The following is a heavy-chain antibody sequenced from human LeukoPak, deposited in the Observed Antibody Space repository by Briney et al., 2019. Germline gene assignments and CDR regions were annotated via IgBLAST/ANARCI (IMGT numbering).Heavy chain of an antibody. CDR1: GFTFSSYA. D-gene: IGHD5-18*01. CDR3: ASQLYLGYYFDY. J-gene: IGHJ4*02. Sequence: GGSLRLSCAASGFTFSSYAMSWVRQAPGKGLEWVSAISGSGGSTYYADSVKGRFTISRDNSKNTLYLQMNSLRAEDTAVYYCASQLYLGYYFDYWGQGTLVTVSS. V-gene: IGHV3-23*01. CDR2: ISGSGGST.